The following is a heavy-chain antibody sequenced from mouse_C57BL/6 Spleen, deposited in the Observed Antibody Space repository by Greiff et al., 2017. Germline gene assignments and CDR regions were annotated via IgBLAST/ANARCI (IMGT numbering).Heavy chain of an antibody. D-gene: IGHD4-1*01. CDR3: ARYWDLYYFDY. J-gene: IGHJ2*01. Sequence: VQLKQSGAELVKPGASVKLSCTASGFNIKDYYMHWVKQRTEQGLEWIGRIDPEDGETKYAPKFPGKATITADTSSNTAYLPLSSLTSEDTAVYYCARYWDLYYFDYWGQGTTLTVSS. V-gene: IGHV14-2*01. CDR1: GFNIKDYY. CDR2: IDPEDGET.